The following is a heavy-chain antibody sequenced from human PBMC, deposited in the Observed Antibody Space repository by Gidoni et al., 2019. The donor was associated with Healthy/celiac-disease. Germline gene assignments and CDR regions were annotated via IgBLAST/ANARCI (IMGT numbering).Heavy chain of an antibody. D-gene: IGHD1-1*01. J-gene: IGHJ5*02. CDR1: GCPFTSSA. Sequence: QMQLVQSGPEVKKPGTSVKVSCKASGCPFTSSAMQWVRQARGHRLEWIGWIVVGSGNTNYAQKFQERVTIPRDMSTSTAYMELSSLRSEDTAVYYCAAGDWNDGEFDPWGQGTLVTVSS. CDR2: IVVGSGNT. V-gene: IGHV1-58*02. CDR3: AAGDWNDGEFDP.